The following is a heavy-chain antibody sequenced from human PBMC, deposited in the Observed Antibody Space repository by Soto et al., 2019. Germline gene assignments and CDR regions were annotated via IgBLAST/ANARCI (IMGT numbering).Heavy chain of an antibody. CDR3: ASIVGAALRA. J-gene: IGHJ4*02. D-gene: IGHD1-26*01. CDR1: GFTFSSYG. Sequence: QVQLVESGGGVVQPGRSLRLSCAASGFTFSSYGMHWVRQAPGKGLEWVAVIWYDGSNKYYADSVKGRFTISRDNSKNTLYLQMNSLRAEDTDVYYCASIVGAALRAWGQGTLVTVSS. CDR2: IWYDGSNK. V-gene: IGHV3-33*01.